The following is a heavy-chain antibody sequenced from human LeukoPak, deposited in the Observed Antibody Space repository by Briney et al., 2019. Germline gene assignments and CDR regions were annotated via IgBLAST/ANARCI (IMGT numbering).Heavy chain of an antibody. CDR2: IYYSGST. D-gene: IGHD2-2*01. J-gene: IGHJ6*02. CDR3: ARGPTDIVVVPAAMNYGMDV. V-gene: IGHV4-59*12. CDR1: GGSISSYY. Sequence: PSETLSLTCTVSGGSISSYYWSWIRQPPGKGLEWIGYIYYSGSTNYNPSLKSRVTISVDTSKNQFSLKLSSVTAADTAVYYCARGPTDIVVVPAAMNYGMDVWGQGTTVTVSS.